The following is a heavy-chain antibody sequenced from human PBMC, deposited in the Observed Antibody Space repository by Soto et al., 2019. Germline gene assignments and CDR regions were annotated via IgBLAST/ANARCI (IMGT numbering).Heavy chain of an antibody. CDR3: ARVGSSSWYRWFDP. J-gene: IGHJ5*02. CDR2: ISAYNGNT. V-gene: IGHV1-18*01. Sequence: ASVKVSCKASGGTFSSYGISWVRQAPGQGLEWMGWISAYNGNTNYAQKLQGRVTMTTDTSTSTAYMELRSLRSDDTAVYYCARVGSSSWYRWFDPWGQGTLVTVSS. D-gene: IGHD6-13*01. CDR1: GGTFSSYG.